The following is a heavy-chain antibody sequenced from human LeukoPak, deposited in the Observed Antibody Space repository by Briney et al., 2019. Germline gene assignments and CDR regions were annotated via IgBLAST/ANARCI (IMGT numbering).Heavy chain of an antibody. CDR2: IIPIFGTA. CDR3: ARDTLQYYDFWSGRDAFDI. CDR1: GGTFSSYA. Sequence: EASVKVSCKASGGTFSSYAISWVRQAPGQGLEWMGGIIPIFGTANYAQKFQGRVTITTDESTSTAYMELSSLRSEDTAVYYCARDTLQYYDFWSGRDAFDIWGQGTMVTVSS. J-gene: IGHJ3*02. V-gene: IGHV1-69*05. D-gene: IGHD3-3*01.